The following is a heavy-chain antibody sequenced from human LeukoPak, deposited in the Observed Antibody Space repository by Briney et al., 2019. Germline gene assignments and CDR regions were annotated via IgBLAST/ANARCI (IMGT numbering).Heavy chain of an antibody. CDR2: ISGSGGST. D-gene: IGHD2-2*01. CDR3: AKAMLGYCSSTSCYPNDY. J-gene: IGHJ4*02. V-gene: IGHV3-23*01. CDR1: GFTFSNYA. Sequence: PGGSLRLSCAASGFTFSNYAMSWVRQAPGKGLEWVSAISGSGGSTYYADSVKGRFTISRDNSKNTLYLQMNSLRAEDTAVYYCAKAMLGYCSSTSCYPNDYWGQGTLVTVSS.